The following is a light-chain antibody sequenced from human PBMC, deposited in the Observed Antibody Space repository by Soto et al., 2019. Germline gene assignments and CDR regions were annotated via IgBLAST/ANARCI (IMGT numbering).Light chain of an antibody. J-gene: IGKJ1*01. V-gene: IGKV4-1*01. Sequence: DIVMTQSPDFLAVSLGERATINCKSSQSVLFSSDNENYLAWYQQKPGQPPKLLISWASTRESGVPDRFSGSGSGTDLTLAISSLQAEDVAVYYCQQYYTPPWTFGQGTKVEIK. CDR2: WAS. CDR3: QQYYTPPWT. CDR1: QSVLFSSDNENY.